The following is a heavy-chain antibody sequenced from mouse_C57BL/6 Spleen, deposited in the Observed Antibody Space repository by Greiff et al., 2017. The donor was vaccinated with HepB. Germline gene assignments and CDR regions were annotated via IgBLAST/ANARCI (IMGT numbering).Heavy chain of an antibody. Sequence: EVQLQQSGPELVKPGASVKISCKASGYTFTDYYMNWVKQSHGKSLEWIGDINPNNGGTSYNQKFKGKATLTVDKSSSTAYMELRSLTSEDSAVYYCARSPFITTVVGFRMDYWGQGTSVTVSS. J-gene: IGHJ4*01. V-gene: IGHV1-26*01. CDR3: ARSPFITTVVGFRMDY. D-gene: IGHD1-1*01. CDR2: INPNNGGT. CDR1: GYTFTDYY.